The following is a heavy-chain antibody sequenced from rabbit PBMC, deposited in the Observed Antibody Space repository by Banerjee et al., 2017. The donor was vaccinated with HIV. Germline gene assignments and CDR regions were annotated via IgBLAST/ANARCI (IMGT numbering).Heavy chain of an antibody. J-gene: IGHJ4*01. CDR2: IYTGSGST. CDR1: GFSFSSSYY. Sequence: QEQLEESGGDLVKPEGSLTLTCTASGFSFSSSYYMCWVRQAPGKGLEWIACIYTGSGSTYYASWAKGRFTISKTSSTTVTLQMTSLTAADTATYFCAGDPWSGWNLWGPGTLVTVS. V-gene: IGHV1S45*01. CDR3: AGDPWSGWNL. D-gene: IGHD4-1*01.